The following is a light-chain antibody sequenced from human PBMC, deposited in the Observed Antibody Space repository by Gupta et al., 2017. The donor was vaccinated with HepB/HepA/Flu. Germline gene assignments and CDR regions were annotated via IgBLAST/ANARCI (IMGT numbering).Light chain of an antibody. J-gene: IGKJ1*01. V-gene: IGKV4-1*01. CDR1: QSVLYSYNNKNY. CDR2: WAS. Sequence: DIVMTQSPDSLAVSLGERATINCKSSQSVLYSYNNKNYLAWYQQKPGQPPKLLIYWASTREAGVPDRFGGSGCGKDVALTISSRQEEDVAVYYCQQDDSSPPWTFGQGTKVEIK. CDR3: QQDDSSPPWT.